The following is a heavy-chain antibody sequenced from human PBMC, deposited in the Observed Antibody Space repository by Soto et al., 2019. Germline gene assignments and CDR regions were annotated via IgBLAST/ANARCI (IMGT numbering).Heavy chain of an antibody. J-gene: IGHJ4*02. CDR1: GGSIISGTYY. CDR2: IYYSGTT. Sequence: PSETLSLTCTVSGGSIISGTYYWGWIRKSPGKGLEWIGTIYYSGTTYSKPSLKSRVTISVDTSKNQFSLKLNSVTAADTAVFYCARGTYHYDSSGYPTPYFFDYWGQGTLVTVSS. V-gene: IGHV4-39*01. D-gene: IGHD3-22*01. CDR3: ARGTYHYDSSGYPTPYFFDY.